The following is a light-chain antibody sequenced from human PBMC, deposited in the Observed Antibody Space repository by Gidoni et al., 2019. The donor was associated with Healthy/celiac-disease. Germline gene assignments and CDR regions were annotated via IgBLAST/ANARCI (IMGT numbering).Light chain of an antibody. J-gene: IGLJ2*01. V-gene: IGLV2-23*02. CDR2: EVS. CDR1: SSDVGSYNL. Sequence: QSALTHPSSVSGSPGPSITISCPGTSSDVGSYNLVSWYQQHPGKAPKLMIYEVSKRPSGVSNRFSGSKSGNTASLTISGLQAEDEADYYCCSYAGSSTVVFGGGTKLTVL. CDR3: CSYAGSSTVV.